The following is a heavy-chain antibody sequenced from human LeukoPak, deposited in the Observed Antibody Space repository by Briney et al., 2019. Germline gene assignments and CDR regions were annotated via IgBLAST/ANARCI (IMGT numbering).Heavy chain of an antibody. CDR2: ISSSSSTI. V-gene: IGHV3-48*02. Sequence: GGSLRLSCAASGFTFSSYSMNWVRQAPGKGLEWVSYISSSSSTIYYADSVKGRFTISRDNAKNSLYLQMNSLRDEDTAVYYCAGVPHYGEPPKYWGQGTLVTVSS. CDR3: AGVPHYGEPPKY. CDR1: GFTFSSYS. J-gene: IGHJ4*02. D-gene: IGHD4-17*01.